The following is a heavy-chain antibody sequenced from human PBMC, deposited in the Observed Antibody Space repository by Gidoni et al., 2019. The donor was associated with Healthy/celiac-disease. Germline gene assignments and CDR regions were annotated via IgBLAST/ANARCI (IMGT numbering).Heavy chain of an antibody. D-gene: IGHD6-13*01. CDR1: GFPFSSYA. CDR3: ARSAPIAAPDNYYYGMDV. CDR2: ISYDGSNK. Sequence: QVQLVESGGGVVQPGRSLRLSCAASGFPFSSYAMHWVRQAPGKGLEWVAVISYDGSNKYYADSVKGRFTISRDNSKNTLYLQMNSLRAEDTAVYYCARSAPIAAPDNYYYGMDVWGQGTTVTVSS. J-gene: IGHJ6*02. V-gene: IGHV3-30-3*01.